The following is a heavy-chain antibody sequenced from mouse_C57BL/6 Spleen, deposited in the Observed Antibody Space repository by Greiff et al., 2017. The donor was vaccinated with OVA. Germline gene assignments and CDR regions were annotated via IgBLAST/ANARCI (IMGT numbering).Heavy chain of an antibody. CDR1: GYTFTSYW. D-gene: IGHD1-1*01. CDR2: INPSNGGT. J-gene: IGHJ1*03. CDR3: AGSTTVVATRYFDV. Sequence: VQLQQPGTELVKPGASVKLSCKASGYTFTSYWMHWVKQRPGQGLEWIGNINPSNGGTNYNEKFKSKATLTVDKSSSTAYMQLSSLTSEDSAVYYCAGSTTVVATRYFDVWGTGTTVTVSS. V-gene: IGHV1-53*01.